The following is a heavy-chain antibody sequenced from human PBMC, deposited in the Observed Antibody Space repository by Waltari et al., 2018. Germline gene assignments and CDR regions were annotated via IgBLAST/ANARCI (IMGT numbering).Heavy chain of an antibody. CDR3: TTDRFD. Sequence: EVQLVESGGGLVMPGGSLRLSCAASGFPFRNTWMSWVRQAPGKGLWWFSRIKSRGAGGTTNYTSPVKGRFTISRDDSQNTLHLQMNSQKTEDTAVYYCTTDRFDWGQGILVTVSS. D-gene: IGHD3-16*01. CDR2: IKSRGAGGTT. J-gene: IGHJ4*02. V-gene: IGHV3-15*01. CDR1: GFPFRNTW.